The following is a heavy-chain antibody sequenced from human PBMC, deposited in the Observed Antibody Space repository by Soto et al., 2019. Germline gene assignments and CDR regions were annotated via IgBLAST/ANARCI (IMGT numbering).Heavy chain of an antibody. J-gene: IGHJ6*04. V-gene: IGHV3-23*01. CDR3: ARRKQLEPAGMDV. CDR2: ISGSGGST. Sequence: EVQLLESGGGLVQPGGSLRLSCAASGFTFSSYAMSWVRQAPGKGLEWVSAISGSGGSTYYADSVKGRFTISRDNTKNTLYLKMNSLRAEETAVYYCARRKQLEPAGMDVWGKGTTVTASS. CDR1: GFTFSSYA. D-gene: IGHD6-13*01.